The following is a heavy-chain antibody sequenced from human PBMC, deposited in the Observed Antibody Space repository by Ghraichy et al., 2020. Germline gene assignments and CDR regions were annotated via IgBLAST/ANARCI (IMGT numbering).Heavy chain of an antibody. J-gene: IGHJ4*02. V-gene: IGHV4-59*01. CDR1: GGSISSYY. CDR3: ASGDKNVVVIDY. Sequence: SHTLSLTCTVSGGSISSYYWSWIRQPPGKGLEWIGYIYYSGSTNYNPSLKSRVTISVDTSKNQFSLKLSSVTAADTAVYYCASGDKNVVVIDYWGQGTLVTVSS. CDR2: IYYSGST. D-gene: IGHD3-22*01.